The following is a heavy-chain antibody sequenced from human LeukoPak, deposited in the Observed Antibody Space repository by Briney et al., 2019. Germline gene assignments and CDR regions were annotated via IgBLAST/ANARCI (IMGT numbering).Heavy chain of an antibody. D-gene: IGHD4-11*01. CDR2: IHYTGST. J-gene: IGHJ5*02. CDR3: AKGGNYGVGFGP. CDR1: GGSISSYY. V-gene: IGHV4-59*01. Sequence: SETLSLTCTVSGGSISSYYWSWLRQPPGKGLEWIAFIHYTGSTSHNPSLKSRVSTSVDTSRNQVFLRLSSVTAADTAVYYCAKGGNYGVGFGPWGQGTLVTVSS.